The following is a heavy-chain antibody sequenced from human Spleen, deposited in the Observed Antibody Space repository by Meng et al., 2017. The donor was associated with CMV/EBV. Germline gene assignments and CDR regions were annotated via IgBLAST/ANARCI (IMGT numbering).Heavy chain of an antibody. CDR1: GGSISSSRHY. Sequence: QLQQWGVGLLKPSETLSLTCTVSGGSISSSRHYWGWIRQPPGKGLEWIGSIYYSGSTYYNPSLRSRVTMSLDTSKNQFSLKLSSVTATDTAVYYCARHDGGYGDYFDHWGQGTLVTVSS. CDR2: IYYSGST. CDR3: ARHDGGYGDYFDH. V-gene: IGHV4-39*01. D-gene: IGHD5-12*01. J-gene: IGHJ4*02.